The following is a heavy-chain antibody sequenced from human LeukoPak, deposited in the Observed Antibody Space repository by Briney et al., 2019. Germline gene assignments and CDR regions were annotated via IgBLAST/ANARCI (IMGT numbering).Heavy chain of an antibody. CDR1: GYTFTGYY. Sequence: GASVKVSCKASGYTFTGYYMHWVRQAPGQGLEWMGWINPNSGGTNYAQKFQGRVTMTRDTSISTAYMELSRLRSDDTAVYYCARDQDYVWGSYREYYFDYWGQGTLVTVSS. D-gene: IGHD3-16*01. CDR2: INPNSGGT. CDR3: ARDQDYVWGSYREYYFDY. V-gene: IGHV1-2*02. J-gene: IGHJ4*02.